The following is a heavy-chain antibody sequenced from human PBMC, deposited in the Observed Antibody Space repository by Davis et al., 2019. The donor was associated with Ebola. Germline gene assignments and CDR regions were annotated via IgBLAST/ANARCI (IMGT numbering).Heavy chain of an antibody. D-gene: IGHD6-13*01. CDR1: GFTFSSYA. Sequence: PGGSLRLSCAASGFTFSSYAMHWVRQAPGKGLEWVAVISYDGSNKYYADSVKGRFTISRDNSKNTLYLQMNSLRAEDTAVYYCAKAHSSSWTRAYYFDYWGQGTLVTVSS. J-gene: IGHJ4*02. CDR3: AKAHSSSWTRAYYFDY. CDR2: ISYDGSNK. V-gene: IGHV3-30-3*01.